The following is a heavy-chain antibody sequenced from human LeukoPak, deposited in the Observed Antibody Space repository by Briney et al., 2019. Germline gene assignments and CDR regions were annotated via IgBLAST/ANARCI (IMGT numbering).Heavy chain of an antibody. CDR2: ISSSSSYI. CDR3: ARNFEGRVYYYYYMDV. Sequence: GGSLRLSCAASGFTFSSYSMNWVRQAPGKGLEWVSSISSSSSYIYYADSVKGRFTISRDNAKNSLYLQMNSLRAEDTAVYYCARNFEGRVYYYYYMDVWGKGTTVTVSS. J-gene: IGHJ6*03. CDR1: GFTFSSYS. V-gene: IGHV3-21*01. D-gene: IGHD3-10*01.